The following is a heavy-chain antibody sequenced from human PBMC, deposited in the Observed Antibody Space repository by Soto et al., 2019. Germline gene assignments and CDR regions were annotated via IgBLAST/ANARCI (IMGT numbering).Heavy chain of an antibody. J-gene: IGHJ6*02. CDR1: GFAFSSYE. CDR3: ARAAGIMTRGFHGMDV. D-gene: IGHD3-10*01. V-gene: IGHV3-48*03. Sequence: EVPLVESGGGLVQPGGSLRLSCAASGFAFSSYEMNWVRQSPGKGLEWLSYISSTASTIHYADSVKGRFTISRDNANNSVYLQMNSLTADDSAVYYCARAAGIMTRGFHGMDVWGQGTTVTVSS. CDR2: ISSTASTI.